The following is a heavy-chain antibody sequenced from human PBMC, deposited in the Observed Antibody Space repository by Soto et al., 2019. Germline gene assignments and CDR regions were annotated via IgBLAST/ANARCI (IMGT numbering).Heavy chain of an antibody. J-gene: IGHJ6*02. CDR1: GFTFSSYA. Sequence: PGGSLRLSCAASGFTFSSYAMHWVRQAPGKGLEWVAVISYDGSNKYYADSVKGRFTISRDNSKNTLYLQMNSLRAEDTAVYYCARDYIVVVPDASYYYYGMDVWGQGTTVTVSS. D-gene: IGHD2-2*01. CDR2: ISYDGSNK. CDR3: ARDYIVVVPDASYYYYGMDV. V-gene: IGHV3-30-3*01.